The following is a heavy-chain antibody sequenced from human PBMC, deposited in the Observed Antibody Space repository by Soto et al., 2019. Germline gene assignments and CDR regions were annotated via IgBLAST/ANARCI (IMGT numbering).Heavy chain of an antibody. CDR1: GFTFSNAW. CDR2: IKSKTDGGTT. Sequence: GGSLRLSCAASGFTFSNAWMSWVRQSPGKGLEWVGRIKSKTDGGTTDYAAPVKGRFTISRDDSKNTLYLQMNSLKTEDTAVYYCTTEGVPAAIDYYYGMDVWGQGTTVTVSS. J-gene: IGHJ6*02. D-gene: IGHD2-2*02. V-gene: IGHV3-15*01. CDR3: TTEGVPAAIDYYYGMDV.